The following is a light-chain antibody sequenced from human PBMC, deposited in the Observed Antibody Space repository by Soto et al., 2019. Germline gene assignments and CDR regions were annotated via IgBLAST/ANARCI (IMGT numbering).Light chain of an antibody. J-gene: IGKJ1*01. CDR2: GAS. Sequence: EIVMTQSPATLSVSPGERATLSCRTSQSVSSSLAWYQQKPGQAPSLLIYGASTRATGIPARFSGSGSGTDFTLTISSLQAADFAVYHCQHYNNWPITFGQGTKVDIK. CDR3: QHYNNWPIT. V-gene: IGKV3-15*01. CDR1: QSVSSS.